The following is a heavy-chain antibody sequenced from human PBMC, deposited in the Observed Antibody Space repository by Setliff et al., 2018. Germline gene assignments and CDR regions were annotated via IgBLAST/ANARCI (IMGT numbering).Heavy chain of an antibody. CDR2: ISGYNGNT. V-gene: IGHV1-18*01. CDR3: SRFGLYYEAVYGGGDYYYGMDV. CDR1: GYTFTSHG. Sequence: ASVKVSCKASGYTFTSHGFSWVRQAPGQGLEWMGWISGYNGNTNYAQKVQGRVTMTTDTSTGTIYMELRSLRADDTAVYYCSRFGLYYEAVYGGGDYYYGMDVWGQGTTVTVSS. J-gene: IGHJ6*02. D-gene: IGHD3-16*01.